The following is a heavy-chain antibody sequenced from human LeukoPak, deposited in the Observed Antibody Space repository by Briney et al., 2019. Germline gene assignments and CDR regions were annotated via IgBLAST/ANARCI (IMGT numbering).Heavy chain of an antibody. CDR1: GGSISSFY. CDR2: VDTSGST. V-gene: IGHV4-4*07. J-gene: IGHJ6*03. CDR3: ARGLGGASYYMDV. D-gene: IGHD3-16*01. Sequence: SETLSLTCTVSGGSISSFYWRWVRQSAVKGLEWIGRVDTSGSTHYNPSLGGRVTMSLDTSKNQFSLNLRSVTVADKAVYYWARGLGGASYYMDVWGKGTTVTVSS.